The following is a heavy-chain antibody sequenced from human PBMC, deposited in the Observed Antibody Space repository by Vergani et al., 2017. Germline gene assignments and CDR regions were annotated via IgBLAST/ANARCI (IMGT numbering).Heavy chain of an antibody. D-gene: IGHD3-9*01. CDR1: GYSISSGYY. V-gene: IGHV4-38-2*02. Sequence: QVQLQESGPGLVKPSETLSLTCTVSGYSISSGYYWGWIRQPPGKGLEWIGSIYHSGSTNYNPSLNSRVTMSVDTSKNQFSLKLRSVTAADTAVYFCARVMYRDETSTGYRLEGMDIWGQGTTVTISS. CDR2: IYHSGST. J-gene: IGHJ6*02. CDR3: ARVMYRDETSTGYRLEGMDI.